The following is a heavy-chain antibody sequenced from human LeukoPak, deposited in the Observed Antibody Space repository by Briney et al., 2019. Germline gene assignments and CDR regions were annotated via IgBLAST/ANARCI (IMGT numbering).Heavy chain of an antibody. V-gene: IGHV3-30*03. CDR1: GLTFSSYG. J-gene: IGHJ3*02. Sequence: GGSLRLSCAASGLTFSSYGMHWVRQAPGKGLEWVAVISYDGSNKYYADSVKGRFTISRDNSKNTLYLQMNSLKTEDTAVYYCTTGDYGDYVDDAFDIWGQGTMVTVSS. D-gene: IGHD4-17*01. CDR2: ISYDGSNK. CDR3: TTGDYGDYVDDAFDI.